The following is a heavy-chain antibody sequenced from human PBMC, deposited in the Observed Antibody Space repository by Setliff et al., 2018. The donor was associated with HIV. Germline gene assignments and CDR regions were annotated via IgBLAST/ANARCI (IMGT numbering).Heavy chain of an antibody. J-gene: IGHJ4*02. CDR3: AKSSPSIGYITDC. Sequence: SETLSLTCSVSGFSIGRTSYYWGWIRQSPGKGLEWIGIIFPGGATNYNPSLTSRVTISVDTSKNHLFLKLTSVTTADTAVYFCAKSSPSIGYITDCWGQGAPVTVSS. CDR1: GFSIGRTSYY. D-gene: IGHD5-12*01. V-gene: IGHV4-39*07. CDR2: IFPGGAT.